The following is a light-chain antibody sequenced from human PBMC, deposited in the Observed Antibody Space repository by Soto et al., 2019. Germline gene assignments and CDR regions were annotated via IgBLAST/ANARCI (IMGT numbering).Light chain of an antibody. J-gene: IGKJ4*01. V-gene: IGKV1-33*01. CDR2: DGS. CDR3: QQYEKVGLT. Sequence: DIQMTQSPSSLSASVGDRVTNTCQASQDISNYLNWYQQKPGEAPKLLISDGSNLETGVPSRFSGSGSGTHFTFTISSLQPEDFATYHCQQYEKVGLTFGGGTKVEIK. CDR1: QDISNY.